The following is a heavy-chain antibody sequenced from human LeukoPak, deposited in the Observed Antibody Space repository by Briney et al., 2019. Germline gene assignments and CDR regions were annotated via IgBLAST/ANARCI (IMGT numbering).Heavy chain of an antibody. CDR1: GFPFSTYT. D-gene: IGHD2-2*01. Sequence: PGGSLRLSCATSGFPFSTYTMNWVRQAPGKGLEWVSAISTGGDRAYYADSVKGRFTTSRDNSRNTLFLQLNNLRADDTAIYYCAVDCSSPSCYGQSAFDIWGQGTMVTVSS. J-gene: IGHJ3*02. V-gene: IGHV3-23*01. CDR3: AVDCSSPSCYGQSAFDI. CDR2: ISTGGDRA.